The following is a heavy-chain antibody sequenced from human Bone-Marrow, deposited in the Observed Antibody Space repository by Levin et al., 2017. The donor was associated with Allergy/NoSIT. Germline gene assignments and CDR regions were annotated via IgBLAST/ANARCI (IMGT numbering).Heavy chain of an antibody. J-gene: IGHJ6*02. V-gene: IGHV3-9*01. CDR3: AKEGRFYGMDV. Sequence: SCAASGFTFDDYAMHWVRQAPGKGLEWVSGISWNSGSIGYADSVKGRFTISRDNAKNSLYLQMNSLRAEDTALYYCAKEGRFYGMDVWGQGTTVTVSS. D-gene: IGHD4-17*01. CDR1: GFTFDDYA. CDR2: ISWNSGSI.